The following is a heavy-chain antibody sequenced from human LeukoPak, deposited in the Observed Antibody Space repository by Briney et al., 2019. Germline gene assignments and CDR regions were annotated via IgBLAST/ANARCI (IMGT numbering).Heavy chain of an antibody. CDR1: GFTFSSYG. D-gene: IGHD2-15*01. J-gene: IGHJ6*02. CDR3: ARDGCSGGSCWGRYYYYGMDV. V-gene: IGHV3-33*01. CDR2: IWYDGSNK. Sequence: PGGSLRLSCAASGFTFSSYGMHWVRQAPDKGLEWVAVIWYDGSNKYYADSVKGRFTISRDNSKNTLYLQMNSLRAEDTAAYYCARDGCSGGSCWGRYYYYGMDVWGQGTTVTVSS.